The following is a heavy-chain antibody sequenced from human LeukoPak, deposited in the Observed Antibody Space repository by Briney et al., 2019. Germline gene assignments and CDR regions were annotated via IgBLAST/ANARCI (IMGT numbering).Heavy chain of an antibody. D-gene: IGHD5-18*01. CDR2: IWYDGSNK. V-gene: IGHV3-33*06. CDR1: GFTFSSYG. CDR3: AKDDERGYSYGIFDY. Sequence: GGSLRLSCAASGFTFSSYGMHWVRQASGKGLEWVAVIWYDGSNKYYADSVKGRFTISRDNSKNTLYLQMNRLRAEDTAVYYCAKDDERGYSYGIFDYWGQGTLVTVSS. J-gene: IGHJ4*02.